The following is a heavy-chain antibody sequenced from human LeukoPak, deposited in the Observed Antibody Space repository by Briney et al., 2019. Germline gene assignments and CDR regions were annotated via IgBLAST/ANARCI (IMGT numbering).Heavy chain of an antibody. J-gene: IGHJ3*02. CDR1: GGSISSGGYS. CDR3: ARGAYDSSGYYYLSGAFDI. D-gene: IGHD3-22*01. CDR2: IYYSGST. V-gene: IGHV4-30-4*07. Sequence: PSQTLSLTCAVSGGSISSGGYSWSWIRQPPGKGLEWIGYIYYSGSTYYNPSLKSRVTISVDTSKNQFSLKLSSVTAADTAVYYCARGAYDSSGYYYLSGAFDIWGQGTMVTVSS.